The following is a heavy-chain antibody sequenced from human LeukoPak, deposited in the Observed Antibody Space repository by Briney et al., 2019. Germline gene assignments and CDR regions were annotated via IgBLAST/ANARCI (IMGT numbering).Heavy chain of an antibody. V-gene: IGHV1-2*02. CDR2: INPNSGGT. CDR1: GYTFTGYY. D-gene: IGHD6-19*01. CDR3: ARDLQWPDAFDI. Sequence: ASVKVSCKASGYTFTGYYMHWVRQAPGQGLEWMGWINPNSGGTNYAQKFQGRVTMTRDTSISTAYMELSRLRSDDTAVYYCARDLQWPDAFDIWGQETMVTVSS. J-gene: IGHJ3*02.